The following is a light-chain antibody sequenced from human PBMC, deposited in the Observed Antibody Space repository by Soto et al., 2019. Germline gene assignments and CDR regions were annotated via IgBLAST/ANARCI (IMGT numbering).Light chain of an antibody. CDR1: SSNIGAGYD. J-gene: IGLJ3*02. V-gene: IGLV1-40*01. CDR2: GNT. Sequence: QSVLTQPPSVSGAPGQRVTISCTGSSSNIGAGYDVHWYHHLPGTAPKLLIYGNTNRPSGISDRFSASKSGSSASLAITGLQXEDXADYYCQSYDSSLRAWVFGGGTKLTVL. CDR3: QSYDSSLRAWV.